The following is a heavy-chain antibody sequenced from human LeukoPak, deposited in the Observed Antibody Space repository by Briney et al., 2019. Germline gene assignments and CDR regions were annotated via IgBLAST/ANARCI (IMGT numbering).Heavy chain of an antibody. CDR2: IYYSGST. J-gene: IGHJ4*02. D-gene: IGHD3/OR15-3a*01. V-gene: IGHV4-31*03. CDR1: GGSISSAGYF. Sequence: SETQSLTCTVSGGSISSAGYFRSWIRQNPGKGLEWIGYIYYSGSTYYNPSLKSRVTISVDTSKNQLSLKLSSVTAADTAVYYCARVSAYDLCGNPLYYLDYWGQGTLVTVSS. CDR3: ARVSAYDLCGNPLYYLDY.